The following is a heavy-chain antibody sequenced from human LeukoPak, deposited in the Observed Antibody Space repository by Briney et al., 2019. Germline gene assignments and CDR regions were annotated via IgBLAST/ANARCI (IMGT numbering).Heavy chain of an antibody. J-gene: IGHJ3*02. CDR2: IIPILGIA. Sequence: SVEVSCKASGGTFSSYAISWVRQAPGQGLEWMGRIIPILGIANYAQKFQGRVTITADKSTSTAYMELSSLRSEDTAVYYCTGGAKGAFDIWGQGTMVTVSS. CDR1: GGTFSSYA. CDR3: TGGAKGAFDI. V-gene: IGHV1-69*04. D-gene: IGHD3-16*01.